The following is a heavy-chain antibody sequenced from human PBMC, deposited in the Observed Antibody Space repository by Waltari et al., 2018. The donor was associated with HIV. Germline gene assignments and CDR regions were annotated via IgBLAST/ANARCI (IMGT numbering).Heavy chain of an antibody. CDR3: AKDEAGAGSPEVWFDP. V-gene: IGHV3-23*01. D-gene: IGHD6-13*01. CDR1: GSTVISYA. J-gene: IGHJ5*02. Sequence: EMQLLASVGGLVQPGGSLRLSCAPSGSTVISYARHWVRQAPGKGLEWVSGISDSTGRTYYGDSVKGRFTISRDNSKNTLYLQMSSLRVEDTAIYYCAKDEAGAGSPEVWFDPWGQGTLVTVSS. CDR2: ISDSTGRT.